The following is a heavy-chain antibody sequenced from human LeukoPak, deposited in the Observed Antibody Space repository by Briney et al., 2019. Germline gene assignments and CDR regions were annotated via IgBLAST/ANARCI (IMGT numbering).Heavy chain of an antibody. CDR2: ISGSGGNT. D-gene: IGHD3-22*01. V-gene: IGHV3-23*01. CDR1: GFTFSNYA. CDR3: ATRPYYYDSSGYSEAY. Sequence: GGSLRLSCAASGFTFSNYAMSWVRQAPGKGLEWVSAISGSGGNTYYADSVKGRFTISRDNSKNTLYLQMNSLRAEGTAVYYCATRPYYYDSSGYSEAYWGQGTLVTVSS. J-gene: IGHJ4*02.